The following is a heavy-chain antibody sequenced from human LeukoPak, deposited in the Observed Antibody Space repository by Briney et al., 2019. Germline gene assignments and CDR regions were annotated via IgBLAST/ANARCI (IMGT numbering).Heavy chain of an antibody. V-gene: IGHV6-1*01. Sequence: SQTLSLTCALSGDGVSSKSAAWKWIRQSPSRGLEWLGRTYYRSKWYNDYAVSVKSRITINPDTSKNQFSLQLSSVTPEDTAVYSCARTAFTVFVNWFDPWGQGTLVTVSS. J-gene: IGHJ5*02. D-gene: IGHD4-17*01. CDR1: GDGVSSKSAA. CDR3: ARTAFTVFVNWFDP. CDR2: TYYRSKWYN.